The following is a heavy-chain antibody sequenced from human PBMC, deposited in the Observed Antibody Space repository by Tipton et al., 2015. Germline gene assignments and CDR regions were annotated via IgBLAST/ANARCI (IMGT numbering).Heavy chain of an antibody. CDR2: LSGSGATT. D-gene: IGHD3-22*01. CDR3: AKWDPMNGLMDV. Sequence: GSLRLSCVASGFPFSAHGLNWVRQAAGKGLEWVSGLSGSGATTYYADSVKGRFTISRNTSKDILYLQMTTLRAEDTAVYYCAKWDPMNGLMDVWGQGTTVTVSS. V-gene: IGHV3-23*01. J-gene: IGHJ6*02. CDR1: GFPFSAHG.